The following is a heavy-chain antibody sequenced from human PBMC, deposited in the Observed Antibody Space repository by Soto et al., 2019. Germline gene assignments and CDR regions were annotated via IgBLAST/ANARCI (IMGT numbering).Heavy chain of an antibody. CDR2: ISGSGGST. CDR1: GFTFSSYA. V-gene: IGHV3-23*01. CDR3: AKAXYDILTGTYYVDY. D-gene: IGHD3-9*01. Sequence: EVQLLESGGGLVQPGGSLRLSCAASGFTFSSYAMSWVRQAPGKGLEWVSAISGSGGSTYYADSVKGRFTISRDNSKNTLYLQXNSLRAEDTAVYYCAKAXYDILTGTYYVDYWGQGTLVTVSS. J-gene: IGHJ4*02.